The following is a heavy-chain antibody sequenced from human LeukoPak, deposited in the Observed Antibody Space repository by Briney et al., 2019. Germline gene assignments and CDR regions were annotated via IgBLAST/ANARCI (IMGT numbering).Heavy chain of an antibody. D-gene: IGHD4-23*01. J-gene: IGHJ4*02. Sequence: PGGSLRLSCAASGFTFSIYAMNWVRQAPGKGLEWVAVISYDGSNKYYADSVKGRFTIPRDNSKNTLYLQMNSLRAEDTAVYYCAREDFGNPEGSAFDYWGQGTLVTVSS. CDR2: ISYDGSNK. CDR1: GFTFSIYA. V-gene: IGHV3-30-3*01. CDR3: AREDFGNPEGSAFDY.